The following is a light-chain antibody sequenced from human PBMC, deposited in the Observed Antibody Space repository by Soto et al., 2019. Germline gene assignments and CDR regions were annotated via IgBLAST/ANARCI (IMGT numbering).Light chain of an antibody. Sequence: AIQMTQSPSSLSASLGDRVTITCRARQGIRNDLGWYQQKPGKAPTLLIYAASSLQIGVPSRFSGSGSGTEFTLNISSLQPEDFATYYCLQDYNYPWTFGQGTKVEIK. CDR1: QGIRND. CDR3: LQDYNYPWT. CDR2: AAS. J-gene: IGKJ1*01. V-gene: IGKV1-6*01.